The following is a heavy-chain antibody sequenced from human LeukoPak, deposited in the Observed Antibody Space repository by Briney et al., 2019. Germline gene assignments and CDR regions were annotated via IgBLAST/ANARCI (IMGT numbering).Heavy chain of an antibody. CDR1: GFSVSSDY. CDR2: IYSGGKT. Sequence: GGSLRLSCAASGFSVSSDYMSWVRQAPGKGLEWVSSIYSGGKTLYADSVKDRFTISRDNSENTLHLQMTSLRVEDAAMYYCARDLVVAGTYGFGNWGQGTLVTVSS. CDR3: ARDLVVAGTYGFGN. V-gene: IGHV3-66*01. J-gene: IGHJ4*02. D-gene: IGHD2-15*01.